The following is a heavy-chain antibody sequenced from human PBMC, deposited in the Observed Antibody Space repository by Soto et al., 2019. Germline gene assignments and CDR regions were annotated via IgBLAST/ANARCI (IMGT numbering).Heavy chain of an antibody. Sequence: QVQLVQSGAEVKKPGASVKVSCKASGYTFSSYDINWVRQATGQGLEWMGWLNPNSGDTGYAQKFQGSVNLTRNTSINTAYIELSSLTSDDTAVYYCATSGGGWYLYWGQGTLVTVSS. J-gene: IGHJ4*02. CDR3: ATSGGGWYLY. V-gene: IGHV1-8*01. CDR2: LNPNSGDT. CDR1: GYTFSSYD. D-gene: IGHD6-19*01.